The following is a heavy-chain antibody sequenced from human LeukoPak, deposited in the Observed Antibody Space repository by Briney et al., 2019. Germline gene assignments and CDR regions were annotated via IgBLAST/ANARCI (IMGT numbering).Heavy chain of an antibody. Sequence: GGSLRLSCAASGFTFSSYWMHWVRQAPGKGLVWVSRINGDGDTTTYADSVKGRFTISRDNAKNTLYLQMNSLRAEDTAVYYCAKGGVDYWGRGSLLSVSS. CDR2: INGDGDTT. CDR3: AKGGVDY. J-gene: IGHJ4*02. V-gene: IGHV3-74*01. CDR1: GFTFSSYW.